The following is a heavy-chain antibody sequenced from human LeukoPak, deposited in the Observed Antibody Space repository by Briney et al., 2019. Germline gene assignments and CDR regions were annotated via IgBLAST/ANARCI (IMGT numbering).Heavy chain of an antibody. CDR3: ARAGFGELLPLNDY. D-gene: IGHD3-10*01. J-gene: IGHJ4*02. CDR1: GGSFSGYY. CDR2: INHSGST. V-gene: IGHV4-34*01. Sequence: SETLSLTCAVYGGSFSGYYWSWLRQPPGKGLEWIGEINHSGSTNYNPSLTSRVTISVDTSKNQFSLKLSSVTAADTAVYYCARAGFGELLPLNDYWGQGTLVTVSS.